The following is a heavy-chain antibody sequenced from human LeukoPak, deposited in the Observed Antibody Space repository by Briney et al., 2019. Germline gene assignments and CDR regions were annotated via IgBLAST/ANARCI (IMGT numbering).Heavy chain of an antibody. CDR3: ARGGYTGDPIDY. CDR2: IYYRGST. V-gene: IGHV4-39*07. Sequence: SETLSLTCTVSGGSINSSSYYWGWIRQPPGKGLEWIGSIYYRGSTYYNPSLKSRVTISVDTFKNQFSLKLGSVTAADTAVYYCARGGYTGDPIDYWGQGTLVTVSS. D-gene: IGHD5-12*01. J-gene: IGHJ4*02. CDR1: GGSINSSSYY.